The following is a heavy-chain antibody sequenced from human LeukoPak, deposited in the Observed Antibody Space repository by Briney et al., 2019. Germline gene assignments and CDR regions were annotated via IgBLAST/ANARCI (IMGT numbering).Heavy chain of an antibody. CDR2: ISSSGITI. CDR3: ARGAFSSSWFAHYYHMDV. V-gene: IGHV3-48*03. Sequence: PVGTLRLSCAASGFTFSSYEMNWVREAPGQGLEGVSYISSSGITIYYAESVKCRFTISRDNSKNTLYLQMNSVIFDDTAVYYCARGAFSSSWFAHYYHMDVWGKGTTVTISS. D-gene: IGHD6-13*01. CDR1: GFTFSSYE. J-gene: IGHJ6*03.